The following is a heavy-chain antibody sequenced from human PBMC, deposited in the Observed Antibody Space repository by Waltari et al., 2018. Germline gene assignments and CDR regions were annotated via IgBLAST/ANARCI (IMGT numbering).Heavy chain of an antibody. J-gene: IGHJ4*02. CDR3: AREEVVGARTDFDY. D-gene: IGHD2-15*01. CDR2: IYHSGST. V-gene: IGHV4-38-2*02. Sequence: QVQLQESGPGLVKPSETLSLTCAVSGYSISSGYYWGWIRQPPGKGLEWIGSIYHSGSTYYNPSLKSRVTISVDTSKNQFSLKLSSVTAADTAVYYCAREEVVGARTDFDYWGQGTLVTVSS. CDR1: GYSISSGYY.